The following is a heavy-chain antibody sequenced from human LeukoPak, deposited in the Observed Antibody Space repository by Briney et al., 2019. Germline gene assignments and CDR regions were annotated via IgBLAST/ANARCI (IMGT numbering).Heavy chain of an antibody. V-gene: IGHV3-48*02. Sequence: GGSLILSCAASGFTFSSYSMNWVRQAPGKVLEWVSYISSSSSTIYYADSVKGRFTISRDNAKNSLYLQMNSLRDEDTAVYYCARDRGYDFWSGYYGFDYWGQGTLVTVSS. D-gene: IGHD3-3*01. J-gene: IGHJ4*02. CDR1: GFTFSSYS. CDR2: ISSSSSTI. CDR3: ARDRGYDFWSGYYGFDY.